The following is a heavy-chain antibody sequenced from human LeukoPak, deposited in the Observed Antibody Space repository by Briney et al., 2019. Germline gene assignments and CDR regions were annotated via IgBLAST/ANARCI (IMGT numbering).Heavy chain of an antibody. CDR3: ARGTRFYDILTGYKYNWFDP. CDR1: GGSFSGYY. J-gene: IGHJ5*02. CDR2: INHSGST. Sequence: SETLSLTCAVYGGSFSGYYWSWIRQPPGKGLEWIGEINHSGSTNYNPSLKSRLTISVDTSKNQFSLKLSSVTAADTAVYYCARGTRFYDILTGYKYNWFDPWGQGTLVTVSS. D-gene: IGHD3-9*01. V-gene: IGHV4-34*01.